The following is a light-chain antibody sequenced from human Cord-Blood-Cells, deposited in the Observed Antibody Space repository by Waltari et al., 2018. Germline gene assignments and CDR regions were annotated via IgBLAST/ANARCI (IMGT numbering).Light chain of an antibody. V-gene: IGKV1-39*01. Sequence: DIQMTQSPSSLSASVGDRVTITRRASQSISSYLNWYQQKPGKAPKLLIYAASSLQSGVPSRFSGSGSGTDFTLTINSLQPEDFATYYCQQSYSTPYSFGQGTKLEIK. CDR3: QQSYSTPYS. CDR2: AAS. CDR1: QSISSY. J-gene: IGKJ2*03.